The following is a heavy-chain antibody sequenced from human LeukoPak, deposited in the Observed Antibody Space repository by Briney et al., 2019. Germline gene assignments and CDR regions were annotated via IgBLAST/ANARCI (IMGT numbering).Heavy chain of an antibody. CDR2: IYYSGST. Sequence: PETLSLTCTVSGGSISSSSYYWGWIRQPPGKGLEWIGSIYYSGSTNYNPSLKSRVTISVDTSKNQFSLKLSSVTAADTAVYYCARFPSTVTKQKGGDYFDYWGQGTLVTVSS. V-gene: IGHV4-39*07. CDR3: ARFPSTVTKQKGGDYFDY. J-gene: IGHJ4*02. D-gene: IGHD4-17*01. CDR1: GGSISSSSYY.